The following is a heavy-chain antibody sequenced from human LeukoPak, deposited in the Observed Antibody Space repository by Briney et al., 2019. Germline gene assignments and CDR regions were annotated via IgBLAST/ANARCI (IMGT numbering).Heavy chain of an antibody. CDR3: ARDASSGGSSSWYGFDY. CDR2: ISSSSSTI. V-gene: IGHV3-48*04. Sequence: GGSLRLSCAASGFTFSSYSMNWVRQAPGKGLEWVSYISSSSSTIYYADSVKGRFTISRDNAKNSLYLQMNSLRAEDTAVYYCARDASSGGSSSWYGFDYWGQGTLVTVSS. CDR1: GFTFSSYS. D-gene: IGHD6-13*01. J-gene: IGHJ4*02.